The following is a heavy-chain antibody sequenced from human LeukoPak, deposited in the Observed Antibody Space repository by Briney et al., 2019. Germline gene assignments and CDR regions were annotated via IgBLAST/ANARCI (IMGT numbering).Heavy chain of an antibody. CDR1: GGTFSSYA. V-gene: IGHV1-2*02. Sequence: ASVKVSCKASGGTFSSYAISWVRQAPGQGLEWMGWINPNSGGTNYAQKFQGRVTMTRDTSISTAYMELSRLRSDDTAVYYCARDRKHYYGSGSYFWFDPWGQGTLVTVSS. J-gene: IGHJ5*02. CDR3: ARDRKHYYGSGSYFWFDP. CDR2: INPNSGGT. D-gene: IGHD3-10*01.